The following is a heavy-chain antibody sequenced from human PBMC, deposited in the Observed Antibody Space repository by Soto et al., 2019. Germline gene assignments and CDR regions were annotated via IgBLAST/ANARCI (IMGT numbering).Heavy chain of an antibody. J-gene: IGHJ4*02. CDR1: GGSITSGGFY. CDR3: ARGVPDILTGYCTL. CDR2: IFHSGST. Sequence: SETLSLTCSVSGGSITSGGFYWSWIRQHPEKGLEWIAYIFHSGSTDFNPSLKGRIIISADTSKNQFSLKLSSVTAADTAVYYCARGVPDILTGYCTLWGQGTLVTVSS. V-gene: IGHV4-31*03. D-gene: IGHD3-9*01.